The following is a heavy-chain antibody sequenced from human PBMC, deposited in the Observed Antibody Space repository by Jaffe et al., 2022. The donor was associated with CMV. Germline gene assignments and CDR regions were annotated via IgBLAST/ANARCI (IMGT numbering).Heavy chain of an antibody. J-gene: IGHJ4*02. D-gene: IGHD6-6*01. CDR1: GYAFATYW. CDR2: IFPADSDT. CDR3: ARLSASSLFLIDY. Sequence: EVLLVQSGAEVRKTGESLKISCKISGYAFATYWIAWVRHMPGKGLEWMGTIFPADSDTRYSPSFKGQVIISADKSINTAYLQWNSLKASDTSIYYCARLSASSLFLIDYWGQGTLVTVSS. V-gene: IGHV5-51*01.